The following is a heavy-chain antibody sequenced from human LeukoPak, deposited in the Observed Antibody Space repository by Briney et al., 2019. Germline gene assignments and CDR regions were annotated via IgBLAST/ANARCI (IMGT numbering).Heavy chain of an antibody. CDR2: INPTGTGT. V-gene: IGHV1-46*01. D-gene: IGHD2-8*02. Sequence: ASVKVSCKASGYTFTNYYMHWVRQAPGHGIEWMGLINPTGTGTNYAQRFRGRVTLTRDTSTTTVYMELSSLRSEDTAVYYCAREESGGYFDYWGQGTPVTVSS. J-gene: IGHJ4*02. CDR3: AREESGGYFDY. CDR1: GYTFTNYY.